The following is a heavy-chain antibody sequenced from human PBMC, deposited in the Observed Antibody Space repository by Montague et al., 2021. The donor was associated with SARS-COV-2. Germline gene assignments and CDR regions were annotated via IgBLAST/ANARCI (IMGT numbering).Heavy chain of an antibody. CDR1: GDSIRNSDYS. V-gene: IGHV4-39*01. J-gene: IGHJ4*02. CDR3: ATRTRYPQNDFGF. Sequence: SETLSLTSTVSGDSIRNSDYSWGWVRQPPGKGLEWIGNIYNGGTTFYNPSLKSRVTIFVDTSKNQFSLKLSSVTAADTAVYYCATRTRYPQNDFGFWGQGTLVTVSS. D-gene: IGHD2-15*01. CDR2: IYNGGTT.